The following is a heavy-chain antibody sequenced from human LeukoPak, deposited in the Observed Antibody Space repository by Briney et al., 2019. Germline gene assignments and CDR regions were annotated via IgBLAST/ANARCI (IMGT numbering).Heavy chain of an antibody. Sequence: GGSLRLSCAASGFIFNKYWMAWVRQAPGKGLEWVSVIYSGGSTYYADSVKGRFTISRDNSKNTLYLQMNSLRAEDAAVYYCAKEGDDGYNLAYWGQGTLVTVSS. CDR2: IYSGGST. V-gene: IGHV3-66*02. J-gene: IGHJ4*02. CDR3: AKEGDDGYNLAY. CDR1: GFIFNKYW. D-gene: IGHD5-24*01.